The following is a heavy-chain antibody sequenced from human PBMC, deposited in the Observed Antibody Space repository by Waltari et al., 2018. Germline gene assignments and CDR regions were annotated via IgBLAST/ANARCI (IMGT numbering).Heavy chain of an antibody. Sequence: EAQQVESGGDLVQPGGSLRLSCVVSGFTLSNYWMSWVRQAPGKGREWVDNINKDGTETYYVDSVRGRFTISKDDAKNSVYLQMNSLKVEDTAVYYCIRDYGSPYWGQGTLVTVSS. J-gene: IGHJ4*02. CDR1: GFTLSNYW. V-gene: IGHV3-7*03. D-gene: IGHD6-19*01. CDR2: INKDGTET. CDR3: IRDYGSPY.